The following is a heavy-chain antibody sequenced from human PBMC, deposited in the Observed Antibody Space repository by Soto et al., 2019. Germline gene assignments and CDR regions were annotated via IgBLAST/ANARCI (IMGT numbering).Heavy chain of an antibody. V-gene: IGHV3-23*01. CDR2: LGGSNSDT. D-gene: IGHD2-15*01. Sequence: PGGSLRLSCAASGFTFSGYAMTWVRQAPGKGLEWVSGLGGSNSDTHYAASVEGRFTVSRDNSKSTLFLQMNSLRVEDTAVYYCAKDKVDHNSVWDPFDIWGQGTFVTVSS. CDR3: AKDKVDHNSVWDPFDI. J-gene: IGHJ3*02. CDR1: GFTFSGYA.